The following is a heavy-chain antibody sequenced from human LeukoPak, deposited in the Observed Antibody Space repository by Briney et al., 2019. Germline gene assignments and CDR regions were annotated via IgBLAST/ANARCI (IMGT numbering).Heavy chain of an antibody. CDR3: ARDYVWGTYS. CDR1: GFTFSSYG. D-gene: IGHD3-16*01. J-gene: IGHJ5*02. CDR2: ISFDGGKK. Sequence: PGGSLRLSCAASGFTFSSYGMHWVRQAPGKGLEWVALISFDGGKKYYADSVKGRFTISRDNSKNTLYLQMNSLRAEDTAVYYCARDYVWGTYSWGQGTLVTVSS. V-gene: IGHV3-30*03.